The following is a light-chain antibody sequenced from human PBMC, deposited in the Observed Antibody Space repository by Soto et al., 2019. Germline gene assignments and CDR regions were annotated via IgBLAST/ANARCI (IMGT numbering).Light chain of an antibody. Sequence: QSVLTQPPSASGPPGQRVTISCSGSSSNIGRNTVNWYQHLPGTAPKLLIYSNNQRPSGVPDRFSGSKSGTSASLAISGLQSEDEADYYCAGWDDSLNGYVFGTGTKLTVL. CDR3: AGWDDSLNGYV. J-gene: IGLJ1*01. CDR2: SNN. CDR1: SSNIGRNT. V-gene: IGLV1-44*01.